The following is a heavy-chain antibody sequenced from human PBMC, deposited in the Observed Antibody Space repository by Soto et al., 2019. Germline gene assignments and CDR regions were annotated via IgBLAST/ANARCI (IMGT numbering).Heavy chain of an antibody. D-gene: IGHD3-10*01. V-gene: IGHV3-23*01. J-gene: IGHJ4*02. Sequence: EVQLLESGGGLVQPGGSLRLSCVASGFTFRNYDMRWVRQAPGKGLEWVSGISGTGGATYYADSVKGRFTISRDNSKNTLDLLMNSLRANDAALYYCSKNRQFRSYYESAGHYNNWGQGTLVTVSS. CDR3: SKNRQFRSYYESAGHYNN. CDR2: ISGTGGAT. CDR1: GFTFRNYD.